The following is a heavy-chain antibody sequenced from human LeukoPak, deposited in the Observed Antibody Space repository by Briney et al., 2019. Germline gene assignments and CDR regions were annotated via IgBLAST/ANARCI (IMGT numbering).Heavy chain of an antibody. CDR2: IKQDGSEK. CDR3: ARDPPYYGFWSGTLSPAAFDI. V-gene: IGHV3-7*01. D-gene: IGHD3-3*01. Sequence: GGSLRLSCAASGFTFSSYWMSWVRQAPGKGLEWVANIKQDGSEKYYVDSVKGRFTISRDNAKNSLYLQMNSLRAEDTAAYYCARDPPYYGFWSGTLSPAAFDIWGQGTMVTVSS. CDR1: GFTFSSYW. J-gene: IGHJ3*02.